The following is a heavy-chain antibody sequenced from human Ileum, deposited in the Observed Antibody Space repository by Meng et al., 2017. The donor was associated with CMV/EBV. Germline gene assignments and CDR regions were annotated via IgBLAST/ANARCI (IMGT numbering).Heavy chain of an antibody. CDR2: IRSMRDGGTI. CDR3: TKGGPLGSYFDY. V-gene: IGHV3-15*01. Sequence: SGFTFRNAWMTWVRQAPGKGLEWVGRIRSMRDGGTIDYAAPVEGRFTISRDDSANTLYLQMDSLETEDTAVYYCTKGGPLGSYFDYWGQGALVTVSS. J-gene: IGHJ4*02. CDR1: GFTFRNAW. D-gene: IGHD1-26*01.